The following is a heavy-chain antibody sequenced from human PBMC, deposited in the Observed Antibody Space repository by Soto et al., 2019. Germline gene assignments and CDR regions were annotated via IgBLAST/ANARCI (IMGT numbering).Heavy chain of an antibody. CDR2: IYYSGST. D-gene: IGHD6-13*01. V-gene: IGHV4-31*03. CDR3: AREGVPSSWYYYYGMDV. Sequence: PSETLSLTCTVSGGSISSGGYYWSWIRQHPEKGLEWIGYIYYSGSTYYNPSLKSRVTISVDTSKNQFSLKLSSVTAADTAVYYCAREGVPSSWYYYYGMDVWGQGTTVTVSS. J-gene: IGHJ6*02. CDR1: GGSISSGGYY.